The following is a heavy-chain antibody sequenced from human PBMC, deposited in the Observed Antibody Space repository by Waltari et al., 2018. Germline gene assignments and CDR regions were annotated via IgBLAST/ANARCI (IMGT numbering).Heavy chain of an antibody. CDR3: ARGYAHCNDGGCFSNWLDP. V-gene: IGHV1-69*13. Sequence: QVHLVQSGAEVKKPGSSVKVSCTASGYTFNNYAITWVRQAPGQGLEWMGGIIPMFGKEKYAQKFQGRLRIAADESTSTAYMELRSLTSEDTATYYCARGYAHCNDGGCFSNWLDPWGQGTLVTVSS. J-gene: IGHJ5*02. CDR1: GYTFNNYA. D-gene: IGHD2-15*01. CDR2: IIPMFGKE.